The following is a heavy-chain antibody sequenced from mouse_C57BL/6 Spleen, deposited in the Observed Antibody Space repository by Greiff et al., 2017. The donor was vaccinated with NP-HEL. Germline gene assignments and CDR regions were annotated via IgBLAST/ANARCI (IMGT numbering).Heavy chain of an antibody. J-gene: IGHJ4*01. V-gene: IGHV1-66*01. CDR3: VGGQLRPYAMDY. CDR2: IYPGSGNT. CDR1: GYSFTSYY. Sequence: QVQLQQSGPELVKPGASVKISCKASGYSFTSYYIHWVKQRPGQGLEWIGWIYPGSGNTKYNEKFKGKATLTADTSSSTAYMQLSSLTSEDSAVYYCVGGQLRPYAMDYWGQGTSVTVSS. D-gene: IGHD3-2*02.